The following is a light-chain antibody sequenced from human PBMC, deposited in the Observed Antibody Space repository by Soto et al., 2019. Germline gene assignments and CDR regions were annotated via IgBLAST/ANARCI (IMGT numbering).Light chain of an antibody. Sequence: DIQMTQSSSTLSASVGDRVTITCRASQSVSTWLAWYQQKPGKAPKLLIYKASSLESGVPSRFSGSGSGTEFTLTISSLQPDDFATYYCQQYDGYSRTFGQGTKLEIK. CDR2: KAS. CDR3: QQYDGYSRT. CDR1: QSVSTW. V-gene: IGKV1-5*03. J-gene: IGKJ2*01.